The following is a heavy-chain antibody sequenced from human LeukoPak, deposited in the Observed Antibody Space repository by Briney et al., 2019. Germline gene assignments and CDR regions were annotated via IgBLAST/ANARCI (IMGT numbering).Heavy chain of an antibody. J-gene: IGHJ4*02. V-gene: IGHV3-33*06. D-gene: IGHD5-12*01. CDR1: GFGFSAYG. CDR2: IWFDGNEK. Sequence: GRSLRLSCVASGFGFSAYGMHWVRQAPGKGLEWLAVIWFDGNEKFYGDSVKGRFTISRDNSKNTLYLQMNSLRAEDTAVYYCAKGIVATIGSFDYWGQGTLVTVSS. CDR3: AKGIVATIGSFDY.